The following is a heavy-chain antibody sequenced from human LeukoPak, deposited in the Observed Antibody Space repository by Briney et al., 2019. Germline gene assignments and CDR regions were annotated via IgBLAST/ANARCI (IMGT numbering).Heavy chain of an antibody. CDR3: ARYSSGWYMPVYYFDY. J-gene: IGHJ4*02. V-gene: IGHV4-59*01. CDR1: GGSISSYH. D-gene: IGHD6-19*01. Sequence: SETLSLTCTVSGGSISSYHWSWIRQPPGKGLEWIGYIYYSGSTNCNPSLKSRATISVDTSKNQFSLKLSSVTAADTAVYYCARYSSGWYMPVYYFDYWGQGTLVTVSS. CDR2: IYYSGST.